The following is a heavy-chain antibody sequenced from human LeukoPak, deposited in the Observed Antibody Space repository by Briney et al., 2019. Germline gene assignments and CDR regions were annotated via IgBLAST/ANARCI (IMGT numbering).Heavy chain of an antibody. CDR1: GGSISSGYY. D-gene: IGHD3-10*01. CDR2: IYHSGST. V-gene: IGHV4-38-2*02. CDR3: ARAPYYYGSCDY. Sequence: SETLSLTCTVSGGSISSGYYWGWIRQPPGKGLEWIGSIYHSGSTYYNPSLKSRVTISVDTSKNQFSLKLSSVTAADTAVYYCARAPYYYGSCDYWGQGTLVTVSS. J-gene: IGHJ4*02.